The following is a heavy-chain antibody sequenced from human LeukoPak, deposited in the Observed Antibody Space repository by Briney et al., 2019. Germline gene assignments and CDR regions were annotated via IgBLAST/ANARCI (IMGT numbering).Heavy chain of an antibody. CDR1: GYTFTGYY. D-gene: IGHD6-13*01. V-gene: IGHV1-2*06. Sequence: GASVKVSFTASGYTFTGYYMHWVRQAPGQGLEWMGRINPNSGGTNYAQKFQGRVTMTRDTSISTAYMELSRLRSDDTAVYYCARETRSSWYYYYYGMDVWGQGTTVTVSS. CDR3: ARETRSSWYYYYYGMDV. J-gene: IGHJ6*02. CDR2: INPNSGGT.